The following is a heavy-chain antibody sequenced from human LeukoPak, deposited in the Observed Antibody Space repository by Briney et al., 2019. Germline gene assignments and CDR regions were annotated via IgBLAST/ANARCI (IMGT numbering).Heavy chain of an antibody. CDR1: GGSVSSGSYY. Sequence: SETLSLTCTVSGGSVSSGSYYWSWIRQPPGKGLEWIGYIYYSGNSNYNPSLKSRVTISVDTSKNQFSLKLTSVTAADTAVYYCARMNSFDGDPPDHWGQGTLVTVSS. CDR3: ARMNSFDGDPPDH. V-gene: IGHV4-61*01. D-gene: IGHD2-21*01. CDR2: IYYSGNS. J-gene: IGHJ1*01.